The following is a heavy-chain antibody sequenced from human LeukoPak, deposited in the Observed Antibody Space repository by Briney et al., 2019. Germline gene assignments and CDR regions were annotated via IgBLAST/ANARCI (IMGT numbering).Heavy chain of an antibody. CDR3: VRDYYDSSGYYHPPGY. V-gene: IGHV1-18*01. J-gene: IGHJ4*02. D-gene: IGHD3-22*01. Sequence: ASVKVSCKTSGYTFTNCGILWVRQAPGQGLEWMGWISGYNGNTNFARKLQGRVTMTTDTSTSTAYMELRSLRSDDTAVYYCVRDYYDSSGYYHPPGYWGQGTLVTVSS. CDR1: GYTFTNCG. CDR2: ISGYNGNT.